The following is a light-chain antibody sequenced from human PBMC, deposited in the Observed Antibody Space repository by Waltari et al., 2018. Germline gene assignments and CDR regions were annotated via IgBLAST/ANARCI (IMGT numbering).Light chain of an antibody. CDR2: GAS. Sequence: EIVMTQSPATLSVSPGERATLSCRASQSVSSNLAWYQQKPGQAPRLLINGASTRATGVPDRFSGSGSGTEFTLTISSLQSEDFAVYFCLQYNVWPPLTFGGGTKVEIK. V-gene: IGKV3-15*01. CDR1: QSVSSN. J-gene: IGKJ4*01. CDR3: LQYNVWPPLT.